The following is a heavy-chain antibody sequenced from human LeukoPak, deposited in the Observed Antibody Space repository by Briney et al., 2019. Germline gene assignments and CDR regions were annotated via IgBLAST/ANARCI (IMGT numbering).Heavy chain of an antibody. CDR3: ASPRSLTGYYLDY. Sequence: GGSLRLSCAASGFTFSDYYMSWIRQAPGKGLEWVSYISSSGSTIYYADSVKGRFTISRDNAKNSLYLQMNSLRAEDTAVYYCASPRSLTGYYLDYWGQGTLVTVSS. CDR2: ISSSGSTI. J-gene: IGHJ4*02. D-gene: IGHD3-9*01. V-gene: IGHV3-11*01. CDR1: GFTFSDYY.